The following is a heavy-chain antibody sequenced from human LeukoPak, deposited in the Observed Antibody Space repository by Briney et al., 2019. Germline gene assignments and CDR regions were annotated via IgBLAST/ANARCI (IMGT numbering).Heavy chain of an antibody. J-gene: IGHJ4*02. V-gene: IGHV4-39*01. CDR1: GGSIRSSYYY. CDR2: IYYSGST. CDR3: ARRYSYGPFDY. Sequence: SETLSLTCTVSGGSIRSSYYYWGWIRQPPGKGLEWIGSIYYSGSTYYNPSLKSRVTISVDTSKNQFSLKLSSVTAADTAVYYCARRYSYGPFDYWGQGTLVTVSS. D-gene: IGHD5-18*01.